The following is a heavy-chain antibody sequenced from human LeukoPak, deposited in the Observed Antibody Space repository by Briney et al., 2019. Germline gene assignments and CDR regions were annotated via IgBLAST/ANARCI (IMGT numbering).Heavy chain of an antibody. D-gene: IGHD2-21*01. CDR1: GFTFSSYW. CDR2: INSDGKTT. CDR3: TRDIPLTPAGRSDY. Sequence: GGSLRLSCAASGFTFSSYWMYWVRQAPGKGLVWVSRINSDGKTTNYADAVKGRFTISSDNAKNTLYLQMNSLRAEDTAVYYCTRDIPLTPAGRSDYWGQGTLVTVSA. J-gene: IGHJ4*02. V-gene: IGHV3-74*01.